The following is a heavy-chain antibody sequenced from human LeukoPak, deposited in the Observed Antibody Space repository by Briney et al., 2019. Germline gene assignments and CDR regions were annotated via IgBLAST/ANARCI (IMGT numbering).Heavy chain of an antibody. J-gene: IGHJ4*02. CDR1: GFTFSSYG. Sequence: PGGSLRLSCAASGFTFSSYGMHWVRQAPGKGLEWVAFIRYDGSNKYYADSVKGRFTISRDNSKNTLYLQMNSLRAEDTAVYYCAKDSSGSYYVGYFGYWGQGTLVTVSS. CDR3: AKDSSGSYYVGYFGY. CDR2: IRYDGSNK. D-gene: IGHD1-26*01. V-gene: IGHV3-30*02.